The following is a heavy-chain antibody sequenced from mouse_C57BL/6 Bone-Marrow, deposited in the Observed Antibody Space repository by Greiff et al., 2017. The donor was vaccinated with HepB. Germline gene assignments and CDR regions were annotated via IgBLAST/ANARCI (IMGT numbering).Heavy chain of an antibody. CDR1: GFTFSDYG. V-gene: IGHV5-15*01. Sequence: EVQLQESGGDLVKPGGSLKLSCAASGFTFSDYGMAWVRQAPRKGPEWVAFISNLAYSIYYADTVTGRFTISRENAKNTLYLEMSSLRAEDTAMYYCARGGPYGNFDYWGQGTTLTVSS. CDR3: ARGGPYGNFDY. D-gene: IGHD1-1*01. J-gene: IGHJ2*01. CDR2: ISNLAYSI.